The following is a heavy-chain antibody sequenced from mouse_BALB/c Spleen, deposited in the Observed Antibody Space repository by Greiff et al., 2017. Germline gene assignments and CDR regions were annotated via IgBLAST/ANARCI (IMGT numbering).Heavy chain of an antibody. V-gene: IGHV5-6-4*01. CDR3: TRDGTIFFDD. CDR2: ISSGGSYT. CDR1: GFTFSSYT. D-gene: IGHD4-1*01. J-gene: IGHJ2*01. Sequence: EVKLMESGGGLVKPGGSLKLSCAASGFTFSSYTMSWVRQTPEKRLEWVATISSGGSYTYYPDSVKGRFTISRDNAKNTLYLQMSSLKSEDTAMYYCTRDGTIFFDDWGQGTTLTVSS.